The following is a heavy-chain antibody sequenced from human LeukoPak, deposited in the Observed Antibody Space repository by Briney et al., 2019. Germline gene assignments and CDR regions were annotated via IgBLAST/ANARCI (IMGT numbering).Heavy chain of an antibody. CDR2: INTNGSPT. CDR3: AGDLISGSGSLGY. V-gene: IGHV3-74*01. J-gene: IGHJ4*02. D-gene: IGHD3-10*01. CDR1: GLTFSSYW. Sequence: GGSLRLSCAASGLTFSSYWMHWVRHAPGKGLVWVARINTNGSPTQYADSVKGRFTISRDNAKTTLYLQMNSLRDEDTAVYYCAGDLISGSGSLGYWGQGTLVTVSS.